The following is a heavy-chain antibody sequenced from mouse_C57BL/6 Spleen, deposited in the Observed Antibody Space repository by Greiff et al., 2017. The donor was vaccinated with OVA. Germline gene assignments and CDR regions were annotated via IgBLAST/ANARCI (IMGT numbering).Heavy chain of an antibody. CDR2: ISSGGSYT. CDR3: ARQPPDY. Sequence: EVKLMESGGDLVKPGGSLKLSCAASGFTFSSYGMSWVRQTPDKRLEWVATISSGGSYTYYPDSVKGRFTISRDNAKNTLYLQMSSLKSEDTAMYYCARQPPDYWGQGTTLTVSS. CDR1: GFTFSSYG. J-gene: IGHJ2*01. V-gene: IGHV5-6*01.